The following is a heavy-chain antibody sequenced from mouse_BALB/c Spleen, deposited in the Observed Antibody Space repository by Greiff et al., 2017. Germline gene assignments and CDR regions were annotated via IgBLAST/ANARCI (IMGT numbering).Heavy chain of an antibody. V-gene: IGHV5-12-1*01. CDR2: ISSGGGST. CDR3: ARDGNYEGKFAY. Sequence: VQLKESGGGLVKPGGSLKLSCAASGFAFSSYDMSWVRQTPEKRLEWVAYISSGGGSTYYPDTVKGRFTISRDNAKNTLYLQMSSLKSEDTAMYYCARDGNYEGKFAYWGQGTLVTVSA. D-gene: IGHD2-1*01. J-gene: IGHJ3*01. CDR1: GFAFSSYD.